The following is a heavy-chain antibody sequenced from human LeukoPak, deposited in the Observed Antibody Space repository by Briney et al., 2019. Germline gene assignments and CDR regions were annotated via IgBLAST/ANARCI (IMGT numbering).Heavy chain of an antibody. J-gene: IGHJ4*02. Sequence: GGSLRLSCAASGFSFSSYDMHWVRQPPGKGLGWVAFIWYDGTNKYYADSVKGRFTISRDNSKNTLYLQMNSLRTEDTAVYYCAKNYYGSGRPYHPDYWGQGTLVTVSS. D-gene: IGHD3-10*01. CDR3: AKNYYGSGRPYHPDY. V-gene: IGHV3-30*02. CDR2: IWYDGTNK. CDR1: GFSFSSYD.